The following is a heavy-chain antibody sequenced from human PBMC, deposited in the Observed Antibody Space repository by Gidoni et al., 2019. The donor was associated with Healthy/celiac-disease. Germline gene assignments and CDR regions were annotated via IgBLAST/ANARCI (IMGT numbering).Heavy chain of an antibody. CDR1: GFTFSSYG. CDR3: ASGQQPYSFDY. J-gene: IGHJ4*02. Sequence: QVQLVESGGGVVQPGRSLRLSFAASGFTFSSYGMHWVRQAPGKGLEWVAVIWYDGSNKYYADSVKGRFTISRDNSKNTLYLQMNSLRAEDTAVYYCASGQQPYSFDYWGQGTLVTVSS. D-gene: IGHD6-13*01. V-gene: IGHV3-33*01. CDR2: IWYDGSNK.